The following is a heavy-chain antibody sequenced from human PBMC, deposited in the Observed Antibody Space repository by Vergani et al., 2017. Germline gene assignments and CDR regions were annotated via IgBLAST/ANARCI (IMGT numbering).Heavy chain of an antibody. CDR2: ITGSGGST. CDR1: GFTFSSYA. J-gene: IGHJ6*02. D-gene: IGHD6-13*01. V-gene: IGHV3-23*01. CDR3: ARSAYSGSWYRHDYYYGMDV. Sequence: EVQLLESGGGLVQPGGSLRLSCAASGFTFSSYAMSWVRQAPGKGLEWVSAITGSGGSTYYADSVKGRVTISRDNSKNTLYLQMNSLRAEDTAVYYCARSAYSGSWYRHDYYYGMDVWGQGTTVTVSS.